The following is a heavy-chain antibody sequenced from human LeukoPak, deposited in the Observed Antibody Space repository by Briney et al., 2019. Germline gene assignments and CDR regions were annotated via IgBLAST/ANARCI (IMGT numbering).Heavy chain of an antibody. Sequence: PSETLSLTCTVSGYSISSGYYWGWIRQPPGKGLEWIGSIYHSGSTYYNPSLKSRVTISVDTSKNQFSLKLSSVTAADTAVYYCAREGNPGLGYCSGGSCPGLLDYWGQGTLVTVSS. J-gene: IGHJ4*02. V-gene: IGHV4-38-2*02. D-gene: IGHD2-15*01. CDR1: GYSISSGYY. CDR3: AREGNPGLGYCSGGSCPGLLDY. CDR2: IYHSGST.